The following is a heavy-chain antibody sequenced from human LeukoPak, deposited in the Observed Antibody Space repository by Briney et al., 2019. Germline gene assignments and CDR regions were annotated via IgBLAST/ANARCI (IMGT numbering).Heavy chain of an antibody. J-gene: IGHJ4*02. CDR1: GITFSSFE. D-gene: IGHD3-9*01. V-gene: IGHV3-21*01. CDR2: ITRSSIYK. CDR3: AEGKRLRYFDRTKYYFDY. Sequence: PGGSLRLSCAASGITFSSFEMTWVRQAPGKGLEWGSSITRSSIYKYYADSVKGRFTISRDNSKNTLYLQMNSLRAEDTAVYYCAEGKRLRYFDRTKYYFDYWGQGTLVTVSS.